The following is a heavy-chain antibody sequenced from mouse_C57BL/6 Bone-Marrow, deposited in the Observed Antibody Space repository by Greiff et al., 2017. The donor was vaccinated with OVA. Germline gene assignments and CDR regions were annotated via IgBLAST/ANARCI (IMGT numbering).Heavy chain of an antibody. J-gene: IGHJ2*01. Sequence: QVQLQQPGAELVKPGASVKLSCKASGYTFTSYWMQWVKQRPGQGLEWIGEIDPSDSYTNYNQKFKGKATLTVDTSSSTAYMQLSSLRSEDSAVYYCARYRPYYFDYWGQGTTLTVSS. V-gene: IGHV1-50*01. CDR2: IDPSDSYT. CDR3: ARYRPYYFDY. CDR1: GYTFTSYW.